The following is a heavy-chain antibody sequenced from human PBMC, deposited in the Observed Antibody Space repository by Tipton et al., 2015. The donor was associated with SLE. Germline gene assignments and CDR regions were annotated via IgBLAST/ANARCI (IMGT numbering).Heavy chain of an antibody. CDR2: INHSGST. D-gene: IGHD1-26*01. J-gene: IGHJ3*02. CDR3: ARKRNGVGI. Sequence: TLSLTCAVYGGSFSGYYWSWFRQPPGKGLEWIGEINHSGSTNYNPSLKSRVTISVDTSKNQFSLKLSSVTAADTAVYYCARKRNGVGIWGQGTMVAVSS. CDR1: GGSFSGYY. V-gene: IGHV4-34*01.